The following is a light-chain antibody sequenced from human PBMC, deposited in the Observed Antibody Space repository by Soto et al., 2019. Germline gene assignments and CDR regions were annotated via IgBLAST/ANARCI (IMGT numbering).Light chain of an antibody. CDR1: QSVSEF. Sequence: EVVLTHSPATLSLSPGERATLSFRASQSVSEFLAWYQQKPGQAPRLLIYDASNRATGIPARFSGSGSGTDFTLTISSLEAEDFALYYCQQRSKWPVTFGGGTKVDIK. CDR2: DAS. J-gene: IGKJ4*01. CDR3: QQRSKWPVT. V-gene: IGKV3-11*01.